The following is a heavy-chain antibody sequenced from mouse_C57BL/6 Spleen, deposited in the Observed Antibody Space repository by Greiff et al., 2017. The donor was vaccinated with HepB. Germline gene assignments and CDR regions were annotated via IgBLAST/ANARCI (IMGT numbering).Heavy chain of an antibody. CDR1: GFTFSSYT. CDR3: ARHYYGSSYPYWYFDV. V-gene: IGHV5-9*01. D-gene: IGHD1-1*01. CDR2: ISGGGGNT. Sequence: EVHLVESGGGLVKPGGSLKLSCAASGFTFSSYTMSWVRQTPEKRLEWVATISGGGGNTYYPDNAKNTLYLQMSSLRSEDTALYYCARHYYGSSYPYWYFDVWGTGTTVTVSS. J-gene: IGHJ1*03.